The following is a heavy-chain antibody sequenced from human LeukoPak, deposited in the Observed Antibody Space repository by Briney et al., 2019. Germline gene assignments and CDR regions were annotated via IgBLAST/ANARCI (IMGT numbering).Heavy chain of an antibody. CDR3: ATKQWLAPPPDS. J-gene: IGHJ4*02. V-gene: IGHV3-74*01. Sequence: PGGSLRLFCAASGFTFSKYWMLWVRQAPGKGLESVSRINTDGTVTTYADSVKGRFTVSRDNADNTIFLQMNSVRDEGTAVYYCATKQWLAPPPDSWGQGTPVTVSS. CDR1: GFTFSKYW. CDR2: INTDGTVT. D-gene: IGHD6-19*01.